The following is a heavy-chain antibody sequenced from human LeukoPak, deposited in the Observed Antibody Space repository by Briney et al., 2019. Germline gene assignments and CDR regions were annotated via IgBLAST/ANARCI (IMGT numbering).Heavy chain of an antibody. CDR2: IYYSGST. D-gene: IGHD3-16*01. V-gene: IGHV4-30-4*01. Sequence: SQTLSLTCTVSGGSISSGDYYWSWIRQPPGKGLEWIGYIYYSGSTYYNPSLKSRVTISVDTSKNQFSLKLSSVTAADTAVYYCARNLSRLPNWFDPWGQGTLVTVSS. CDR3: ARNLSRLPNWFDP. J-gene: IGHJ5*02. CDR1: GGSISSGDYY.